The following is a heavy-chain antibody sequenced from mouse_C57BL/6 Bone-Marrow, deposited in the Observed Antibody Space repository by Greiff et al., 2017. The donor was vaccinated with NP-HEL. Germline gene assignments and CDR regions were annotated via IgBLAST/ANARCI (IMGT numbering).Heavy chain of an antibody. J-gene: IGHJ2*01. CDR1: GYTFPSYW. D-gene: IGHD4-1*01. CDR2: IYPSDSET. V-gene: IGHV1-61*01. CDR3: ARFSLGQDFDY. Sequence: QVQLQQSGAELVRPGSSVKLSCKASGYTFPSYWRDWVKQRPGQGLEWIGNIYPSDSETHYNQKFKDKATLTVDKSSSTAYMQLSSLTSEDSAVYYCARFSLGQDFDYWGQGTTLTVSS.